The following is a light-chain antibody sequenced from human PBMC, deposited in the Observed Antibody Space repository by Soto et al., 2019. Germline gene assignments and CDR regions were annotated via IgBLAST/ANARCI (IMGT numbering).Light chain of an antibody. CDR2: DAS. Sequence: GDRVTITCGASQSIGTWLAWYQQKPGKAPKLLIFDASTLESGVPSRFSGSGSGTDFTLTISSPQPDDFATYYCQQYSDSSGAFGQGTRVEIK. J-gene: IGKJ1*01. CDR1: QSIGTW. CDR3: QQYSDSSGA. V-gene: IGKV1-5*01.